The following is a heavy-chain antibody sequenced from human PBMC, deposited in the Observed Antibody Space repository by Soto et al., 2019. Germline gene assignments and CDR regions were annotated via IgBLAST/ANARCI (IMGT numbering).Heavy chain of an antibody. Sequence: QVTLKESGPVLVKPTETLTLTYTVSGFSLSNARMGVSWIRQPPGKALEWLAHIFSNDEKSYSTSLKSRLTIPKDTSKSQVVLTMTNMDPVDTATYYCARIRAPGIVVVPAAGTRSNWFDPWGQGTLVTVSS. D-gene: IGHD2-2*01. J-gene: IGHJ5*02. CDR1: GFSLSNARMG. V-gene: IGHV2-26*01. CDR2: IFSNDEK. CDR3: ARIRAPGIVVVPAAGTRSNWFDP.